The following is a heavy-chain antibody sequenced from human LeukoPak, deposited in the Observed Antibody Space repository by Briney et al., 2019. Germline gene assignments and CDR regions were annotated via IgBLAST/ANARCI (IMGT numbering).Heavy chain of an antibody. J-gene: IGHJ4*02. CDR1: GFTFSSYW. Sequence: PGGSLRLSCAASGFTFSSYWMSWVRRAPGKGLEWVANIKQDGSEKYYVDSVKGRFTISRDNAKNSLYLQMNSLRAEDTAVYYCARGDYGELFDYWGQGTLVTVSS. D-gene: IGHD4-17*01. V-gene: IGHV3-7*04. CDR2: IKQDGSEK. CDR3: ARGDYGELFDY.